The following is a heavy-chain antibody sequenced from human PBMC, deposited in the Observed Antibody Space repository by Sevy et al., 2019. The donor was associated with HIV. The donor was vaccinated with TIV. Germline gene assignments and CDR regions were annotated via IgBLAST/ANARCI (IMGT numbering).Heavy chain of an antibody. Sequence: GGSLRLSCTASGFTFSNFGMHWVRQVPGKGLEWVTFIRYDGSEKYYAASVKGRFTISRDDSKNTLYLQMDSLRAEDTAIYYCAKDLAGPGRRYFDYWGQGTLVTVSS. V-gene: IGHV3-30*02. D-gene: IGHD6-13*01. CDR3: AKDLAGPGRRYFDY. CDR1: GFTFSNFG. CDR2: IRYDGSEK. J-gene: IGHJ4*02.